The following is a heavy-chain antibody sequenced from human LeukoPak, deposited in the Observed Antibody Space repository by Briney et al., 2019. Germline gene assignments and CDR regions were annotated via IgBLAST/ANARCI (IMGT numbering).Heavy chain of an antibody. CDR1: XXTFTGYY. Sequence: GASVXXXXXXXXXTFTGYYXHWVRQAPGQGLEWMGRINPNSGGTNYAQKFQGRVTMTRDTSISTAYMELSRLRSDDTAVYYCAREVGYDSSGQGLDVWGKGTTVTVSS. CDR3: AREVGYDSSGQGLDV. CDR2: INPNSGGT. J-gene: IGHJ6*04. V-gene: IGHV1-2*06. D-gene: IGHD3-22*01.